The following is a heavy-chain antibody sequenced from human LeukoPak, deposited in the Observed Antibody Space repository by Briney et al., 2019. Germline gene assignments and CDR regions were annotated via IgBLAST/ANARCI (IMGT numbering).Heavy chain of an antibody. CDR2: IYYSGST. Sequence: PSETLSLTCTVSDGSISSSSYYWGWIRQPPGKGLEWIGSIYYSGSTYYNPSLKSRVTISVDTSKNQFSLKLSSVTAADTAVYYCARTGSDYYDFWSGYYANWFDPWGQGTLVTVSS. CDR3: ARTGSDYYDFWSGYYANWFDP. CDR1: DGSISSSSYY. J-gene: IGHJ5*02. D-gene: IGHD3-3*01. V-gene: IGHV4-39*07.